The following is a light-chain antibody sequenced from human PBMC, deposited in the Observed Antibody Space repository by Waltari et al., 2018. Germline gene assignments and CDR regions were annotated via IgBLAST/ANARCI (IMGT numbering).Light chain of an antibody. CDR3: QKYGSLPAT. V-gene: IGKV3-20*01. CDR2: DAS. J-gene: IGKJ1*01. CDR1: QSISKY. Sequence: EIMLTQSPGTLSLSPGERATLSCRASQSISKYLAWYQQKPGQAPRLLIYDASIRATGIPDRFSGSWYGTDFSLTISRLEPEDYAVYYCQKYGSLPATFGRWTKVEIK.